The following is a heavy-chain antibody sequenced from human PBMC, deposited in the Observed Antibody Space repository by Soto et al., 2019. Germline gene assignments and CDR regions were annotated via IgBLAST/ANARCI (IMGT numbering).Heavy chain of an antibody. CDR3: AKGSWLLLPYYFDY. Sequence: EVQLLESGGGLVQPGGSLRLSCAASGFTFSSYAMSWVRQPPGKGLEWVSAISGSGGSTYYADSVKGRFTISSDNSKNALDRQMNSMRAEDTAVYYCAKGSWLLLPYYFDYWGQGTLVTVSS. D-gene: IGHD3-22*01. V-gene: IGHV3-23*01. J-gene: IGHJ4*02. CDR1: GFTFSSYA. CDR2: ISGSGGST.